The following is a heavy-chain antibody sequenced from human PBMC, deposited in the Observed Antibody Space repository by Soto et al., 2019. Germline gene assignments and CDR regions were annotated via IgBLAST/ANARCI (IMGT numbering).Heavy chain of an antibody. Sequence: SETLSLTCTVSGGSISSSSYYWGWIRQPPGKGLEWIGSIYYSGSTYYNPSLKSRVTISVDTSKNQFSLKLSSVTAADTAVYYCHSSTPREYYYYGMDVWGQGTTVTVS. V-gene: IGHV4-39*01. CDR3: HSSTPREYYYYGMDV. CDR1: GGSISSSSYY. CDR2: IYYSGST. J-gene: IGHJ6*02. D-gene: IGHD2-2*01.